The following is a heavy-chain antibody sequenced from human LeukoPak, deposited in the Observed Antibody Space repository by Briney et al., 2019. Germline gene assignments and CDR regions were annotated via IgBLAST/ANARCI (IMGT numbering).Heavy chain of an antibody. Sequence: SETLSLTCTVSGGSISSYYWSWIRQPPGKGLEWIGYIYYSGSTNYNPSLKSRVTISVDTPKNQFSLKLSSVTAADTAVYYCARVEAVAGTVGYWGQGTLVTVSS. CDR2: IYYSGST. CDR1: GGSISSYY. D-gene: IGHD6-19*01. V-gene: IGHV4-59*01. CDR3: ARVEAVAGTVGY. J-gene: IGHJ4*02.